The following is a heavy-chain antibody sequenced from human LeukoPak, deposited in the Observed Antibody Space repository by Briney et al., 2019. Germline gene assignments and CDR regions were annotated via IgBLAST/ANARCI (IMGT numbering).Heavy chain of an antibody. CDR1: GDSVSSNSVT. CDR3: ARRLTQYDCFDP. Sequence: SQTLSLTCAISGDSVSSNSVTWNWIRQSPSRGLEWLGRTYYRSTWYNDYAVSVRGRITVNPDTSRNQFSLHLNSVTPEDTAVYYCARRLTQYDCFDPWGQGILVTVSS. D-gene: IGHD2-2*01. J-gene: IGHJ5*02. V-gene: IGHV6-1*01. CDR2: TYYRSTWYN.